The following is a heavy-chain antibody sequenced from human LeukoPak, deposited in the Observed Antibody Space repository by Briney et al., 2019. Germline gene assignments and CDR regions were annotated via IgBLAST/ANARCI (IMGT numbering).Heavy chain of an antibody. CDR2: IYYSGST. CDR1: GGSISSGGYY. V-gene: IGHV4-31*03. Sequence: PSQTLSLTCTVSGGSISSGGYYWSWIRQHPGKGLEWIGYIYYSGSTYYNPSLKSRVTISVDTSKNQFPLKLSSVTAADTAVYYCARGPLTMVRGVPDYWGQGTLVTVSS. CDR3: ARGPLTMVRGVPDY. D-gene: IGHD3-10*01. J-gene: IGHJ4*02.